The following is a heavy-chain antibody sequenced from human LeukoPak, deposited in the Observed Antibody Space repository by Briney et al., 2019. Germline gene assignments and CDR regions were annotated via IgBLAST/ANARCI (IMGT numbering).Heavy chain of an antibody. CDR1: GGSISSRSYY. D-gene: IGHD3-3*01. CDR2: IYYSGST. J-gene: IGHJ4*02. Sequence: SETLSLTCTVSGGSISSRSYYWGWIRQPPGKGLEWIGSIYYSGSTYYNPSLKSRVTISVDTSKNQFSLKLSSVTAADTAVYYCARSQYYDFWSGYYTPFDYWGQGTLVTVSS. CDR3: ARSQYYDFWSGYYTPFDY. V-gene: IGHV4-39*01.